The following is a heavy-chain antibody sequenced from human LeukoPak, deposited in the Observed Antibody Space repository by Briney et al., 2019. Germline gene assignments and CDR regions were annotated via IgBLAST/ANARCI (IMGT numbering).Heavy chain of an antibody. D-gene: IGHD6-25*01. CDR3: AREVGSGTFDI. J-gene: IGHJ3*02. Sequence: ASVKVSCKASAYRLTDHYIHWVRHAPGEGLEWMGWISPNTGGTIYAQKFQGRVTMTRDTSIITAYMELTNLRSDDTAFYYCAREVGSGTFDIWGQGTMVTVSS. CDR2: ISPNTGGT. V-gene: IGHV1-2*02. CDR1: AYRLTDHY.